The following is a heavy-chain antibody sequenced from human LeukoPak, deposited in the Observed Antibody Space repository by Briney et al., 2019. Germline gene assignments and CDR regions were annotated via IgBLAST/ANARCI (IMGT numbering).Heavy chain of an antibody. CDR1: GGSISSYY. CDR2: IYYSGST. D-gene: IGHD3-10*01. V-gene: IGHV4-59*12. J-gene: IGHJ4*02. Sequence: SETLSLTCTVSGGSISSYYWSWIRQPPGKGLEWIGYIYYSGSTNYNPSLKSRVTISVDTSKNQFSLKLSSVTAADTAVYYCARGSRLLWFGEPPFDYWGQGTLVTVSS. CDR3: ARGSRLLWFGEPPFDY.